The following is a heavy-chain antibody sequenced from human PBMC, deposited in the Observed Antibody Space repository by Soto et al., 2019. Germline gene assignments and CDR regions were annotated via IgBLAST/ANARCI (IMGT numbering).Heavy chain of an antibody. CDR2: IYYSGST. V-gene: IGHV4-31*03. J-gene: IGHJ6*02. CDR3: ARVVPAYYYYGMDV. Sequence: SSETLSLTCTVSGGSISSGGYYWSWIRQHPGKGLEWIGYIYYSGSTYYNPSLKSRVTISVDTSKNQFSLKLSSVTAADTAVYYCARVVPAYYYYGMDVWGQGTTVTVSS. CDR1: GGSISSGGYY.